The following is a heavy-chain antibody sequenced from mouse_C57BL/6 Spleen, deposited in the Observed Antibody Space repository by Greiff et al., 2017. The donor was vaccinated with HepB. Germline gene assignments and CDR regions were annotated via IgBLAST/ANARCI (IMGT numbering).Heavy chain of an antibody. V-gene: IGHV6-3*01. CDR2: IRLKSDNYAT. CDR1: GFTFSNYW. Sequence: EVMLVESGGGLVQPGGSMKLSCVASGFTFSNYWMNWVRQSPEKGLEWVAQIRLKSDNYATHYAESVKGRFTISRDDSKSSVYLQMNNLRAEDTGIYYCTGLGGYPDYWGQGTTLTVSS. J-gene: IGHJ2*01. D-gene: IGHD2-2*01. CDR3: TGLGGYPDY.